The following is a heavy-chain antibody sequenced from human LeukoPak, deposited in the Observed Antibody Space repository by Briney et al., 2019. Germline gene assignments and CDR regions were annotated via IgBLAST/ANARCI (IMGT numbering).Heavy chain of an antibody. Sequence: GESLKISCQGSGYSFTSYWIGWVRQMPGKGLEWLGIIYPGDSDTRYSPSFQGQVTISADKSTSTAYLQRSSLKASDTAVYYCARHIYSGSYYLDYWGQGTLVTVSS. D-gene: IGHD1-26*01. CDR3: ARHIYSGSYYLDY. V-gene: IGHV5-51*01. CDR2: IYPGDSDT. J-gene: IGHJ4*02. CDR1: GYSFTSYW.